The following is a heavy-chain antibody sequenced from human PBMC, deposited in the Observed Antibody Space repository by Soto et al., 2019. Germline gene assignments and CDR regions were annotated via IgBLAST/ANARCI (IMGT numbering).Heavy chain of an antibody. CDR2: ISYDGSNK. J-gene: IGHJ6*02. V-gene: IGHV3-30*18. Sequence: PGGSLRLSCAASGFTFSSYGMHWVRQAPGKGLEWVAVISYDGSNKYYADSVKGRFTISRDNSKNTLYLQMNSLRAEDTAVYYCAKDRRSGYDSYYYYGMDVWGQGTTVTVSS. CDR1: GFTFSSYG. D-gene: IGHD5-12*01. CDR3: AKDRRSGYDSYYYYGMDV.